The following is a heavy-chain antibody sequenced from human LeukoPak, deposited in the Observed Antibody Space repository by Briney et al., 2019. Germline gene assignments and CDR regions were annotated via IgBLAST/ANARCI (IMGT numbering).Heavy chain of an antibody. CDR2: IYYSGST. Sequence: PSETLSLTCTVSGYSISSGYYWGWIRQPPGKGLEWIGSIYYSGSTNYNPSLKSRVTISVDTSKNQFSLKLSSVTAADTAVYYCASQPIAAAHFDYWGQGTLVTVSS. CDR3: ASQPIAAAHFDY. J-gene: IGHJ4*02. D-gene: IGHD6-13*01. V-gene: IGHV4-38-2*02. CDR1: GYSISSGYY.